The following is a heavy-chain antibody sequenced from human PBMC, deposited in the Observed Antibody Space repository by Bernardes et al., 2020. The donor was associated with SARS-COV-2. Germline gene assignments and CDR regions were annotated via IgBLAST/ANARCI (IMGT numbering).Heavy chain of an antibody. Sequence: ASVKDSCKASGYTFTGYYMHWVRQAPGQGLEWMGWINPNSGGTNYAQKFQGRVTMTRDTSISTAYMELSRLRSDDTAVYYCAREGSSNYYYYGMDVWGQGTTVTGSS. D-gene: IGHD3-10*01. CDR1: GYTFTGYY. CDR2: INPNSGGT. V-gene: IGHV1-2*02. J-gene: IGHJ6*02. CDR3: AREGSSNYYYYGMDV.